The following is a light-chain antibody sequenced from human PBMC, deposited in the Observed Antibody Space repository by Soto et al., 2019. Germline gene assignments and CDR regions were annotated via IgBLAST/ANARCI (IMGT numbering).Light chain of an antibody. J-gene: IGKJ1*01. Sequence: EIMLTQSPGTLSLSPGDRATLSCRASQSVSSSFLAWYQQKPGQAPRLLIYGASIRATCIPDRFSGSGSGTDSTLTISRLEPEDFAMYLCQHDGTSLWTLGHGNQVEIK. V-gene: IGKV3-20*01. CDR3: QHDGTSLWT. CDR1: QSVSSSF. CDR2: GAS.